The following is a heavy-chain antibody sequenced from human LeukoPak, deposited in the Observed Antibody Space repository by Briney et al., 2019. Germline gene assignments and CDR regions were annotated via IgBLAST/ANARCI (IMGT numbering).Heavy chain of an antibody. Sequence: GASVKVSCKASGYTFTGYYMHWVRQAPGQGLEWMGRINPNSGGTNYAQKFQGRVTMTRDTSISTAYMELSRLRSDDTAVYYCARTRHVLRYFDWSGFDPRGQGTLVTVSS. CDR3: ARTRHVLRYFDWSGFDP. CDR1: GYTFTGYY. J-gene: IGHJ5*02. CDR2: INPNSGGT. V-gene: IGHV1-2*06. D-gene: IGHD3-9*01.